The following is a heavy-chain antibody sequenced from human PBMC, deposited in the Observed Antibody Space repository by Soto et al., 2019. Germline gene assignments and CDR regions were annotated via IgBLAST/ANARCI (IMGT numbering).Heavy chain of an antibody. CDR2: INHSGST. Sequence: SETLSLTCAVYGGSFSGYYWSWIRQPPGKGLEWIGEINHSGSTNYNPSLKSRVTISVDTSKNQFSLKLSSVTAADTAVYYCARGQGVVVPAAPRGMDVWGQGTTVTVSS. CDR1: GGSFSGYY. J-gene: IGHJ6*02. D-gene: IGHD2-2*01. V-gene: IGHV4-34*01. CDR3: ARGQGVVVPAAPRGMDV.